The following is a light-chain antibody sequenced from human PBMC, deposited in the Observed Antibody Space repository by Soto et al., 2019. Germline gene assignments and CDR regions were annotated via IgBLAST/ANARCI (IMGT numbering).Light chain of an antibody. CDR1: QSISTN. J-gene: IGKJ1*01. CDR3: QQYNNWPPWT. Sequence: EIVITPSPAPPSVSPGERTTLSCRASQSISTNLAWFQQKPGQSPSLLIRGASSRATGVPTRFSGSGSGTEFNLTISSLQSEDFAVYFCQQYNNWPPWTFGQGTKVDIK. CDR2: GAS. V-gene: IGKV3-15*01.